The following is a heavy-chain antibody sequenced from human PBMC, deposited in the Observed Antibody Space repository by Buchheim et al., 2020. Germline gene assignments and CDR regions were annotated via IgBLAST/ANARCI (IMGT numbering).Heavy chain of an antibody. V-gene: IGHV3-23*01. CDR2: ISGSGGST. Sequence: EVQLLESGGGLVQPGGSLRLSCAASGFTFSSYAMSWVRQAPGKGLEWVSAISGSGGSTYYADSVKGRFTISRDNSKNTLYLQMNSLRAEDTAVYYCAKGNAPFKVVPAAYYPLYYGMDVWGQGTT. J-gene: IGHJ6*02. D-gene: IGHD2-2*01. CDR1: GFTFSSYA. CDR3: AKGNAPFKVVPAAYYPLYYGMDV.